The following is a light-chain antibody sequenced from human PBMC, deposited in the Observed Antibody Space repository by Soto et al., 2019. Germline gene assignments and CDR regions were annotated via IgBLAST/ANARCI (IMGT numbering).Light chain of an antibody. CDR3: QQYNNWPPIT. CDR2: GAS. J-gene: IGKJ5*01. Sequence: EIVMTHSPATLSVSGGERATLSCRASQSVSSDLAWYHQKPGQAPRLLIYGASTRATGIPARFSGSGSGTEFTLTINSLQSEDFAVYYCQQYNNWPPITFGQGTRLEIK. V-gene: IGKV3-15*01. CDR1: QSVSSD.